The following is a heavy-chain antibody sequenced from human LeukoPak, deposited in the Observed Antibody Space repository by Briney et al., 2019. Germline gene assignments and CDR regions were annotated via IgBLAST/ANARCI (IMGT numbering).Heavy chain of an antibody. V-gene: IGHV3-48*03. CDR1: GFTFSCYE. Sequence: GGSLRLSCAASGFTFSCYEMNWVRQAPGKGLEWVSYISSSGSTIYYADSVKGRFTISRDNAKNSLYLQMNSLRAEDTAVYYCARDLCSGGRRSDYWGQGTLVTVSS. CDR3: ARDLCSGGRRSDY. D-gene: IGHD2-15*01. CDR2: ISSSGSTI. J-gene: IGHJ4*02.